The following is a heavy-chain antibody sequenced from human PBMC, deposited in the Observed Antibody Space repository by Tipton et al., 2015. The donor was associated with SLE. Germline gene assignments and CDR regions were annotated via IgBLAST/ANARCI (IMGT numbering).Heavy chain of an antibody. Sequence: LRLSCAVYGGSFNGYYWSWIRQPPGKGLEWIGEINHSGSTNYNPSLRSRVTISVDTSKNQFSLKLSSVTAADTAVYYCARPRGYDSTHFRYWGQGTLVTVSS. J-gene: IGHJ4*02. CDR1: GGSFNGYY. CDR3: ARPRGYDSTHFRY. CDR2: INHSGST. V-gene: IGHV4-34*01. D-gene: IGHD3-22*01.